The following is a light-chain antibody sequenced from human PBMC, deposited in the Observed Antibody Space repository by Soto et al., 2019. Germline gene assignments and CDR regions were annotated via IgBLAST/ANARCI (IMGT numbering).Light chain of an antibody. V-gene: IGKV1-9*01. J-gene: IGKJ5*01. CDR1: QGIDTY. CDR2: AAS. CDR3: QPVNSYRFL. Sequence: DIQLTQSPSFLSASVGDIVTITCRASQGIDTYLAWYQQKPGKAPKLLIYAASILQSGVPSRFSGSGSGTEFNLTISSLQPEDFATYYCQPVNSYRFLFGQKTRLEIK.